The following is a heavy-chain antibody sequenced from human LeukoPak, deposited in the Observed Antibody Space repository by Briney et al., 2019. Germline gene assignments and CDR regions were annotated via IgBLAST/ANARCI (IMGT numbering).Heavy chain of an antibody. V-gene: IGHV4-59*12. CDR1: GGSISSYY. CDR2: IYYSGST. D-gene: IGHD3-22*01. CDR3: AREMYYYDSSENY. J-gene: IGHJ4*02. Sequence: PSETLSLTCTVSGGSISSYYWSWIRQPPGKGLEWIGYIYYSGSTYYNPSLKSRVTISVDTSKNQFSLKLSSVTAADTAVYYCAREMYYYDSSENYWGQGTLVTVSS.